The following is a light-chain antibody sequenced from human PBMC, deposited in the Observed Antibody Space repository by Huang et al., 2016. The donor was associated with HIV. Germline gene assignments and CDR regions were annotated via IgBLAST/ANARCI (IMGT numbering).Light chain of an antibody. CDR1: QSLLHSNGYNY. CDR2: LGS. CDR3: MQALQTPFT. Sequence: DIVMTQSPLSLPVTPGEPASISCRSSQSLLHSNGYNYLHWYLQKPGQSPQLLSYLGSNRASGVPDRFSGSGSGTDFTLKISRVEAEDVGVYYCMQALQTPFTFGPGTKVDIK. V-gene: IGKV2-28*01. J-gene: IGKJ3*01.